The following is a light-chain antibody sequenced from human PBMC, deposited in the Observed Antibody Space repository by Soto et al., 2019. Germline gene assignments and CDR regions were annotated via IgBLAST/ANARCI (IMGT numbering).Light chain of an antibody. J-gene: IGKJ2*01. V-gene: IGKV1-5*03. Sequence: DIQMTQSPSTLSASEGDRVTITCRASQSIGNWLAWYQQKTGKAPKLLIYKASILQSGVPARFSGSGSGTEFTLTIRSLQPDDFATYYRQQYDSYPYTLGQGTKLEIK. CDR2: KAS. CDR1: QSIGNW. CDR3: QQYDSYPYT.